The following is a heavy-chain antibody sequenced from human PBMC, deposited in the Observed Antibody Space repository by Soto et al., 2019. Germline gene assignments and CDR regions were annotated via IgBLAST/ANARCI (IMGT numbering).Heavy chain of an antibody. Sequence: EVQLVESGGGLVKPGGSLRLSCAASGFTFSNAWMNWVRQAPGKGLEWGGRIKSKTDGGTTDYAAPVKGRFTISRDDSKNTLYLQMNSLKTEDTAVYYCTTHSSGSDYYYYYGMDVWGQGTTVTVSS. CDR1: GFTFSNAW. V-gene: IGHV3-15*07. CDR2: IKSKTDGGTT. D-gene: IGHD6-19*01. J-gene: IGHJ6*02. CDR3: TTHSSGSDYYYYYGMDV.